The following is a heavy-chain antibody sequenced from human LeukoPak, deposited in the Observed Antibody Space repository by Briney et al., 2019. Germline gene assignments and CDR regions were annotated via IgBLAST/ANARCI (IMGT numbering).Heavy chain of an antibody. CDR3: AKDEWVAAAGTALTWYYYGMDV. Sequence: GGSLRLSCAASGFTFSSYGMHWVRQAPGKGPEWVAFIRYDGSNKYYADSVKGRFTISRDNSKNTLYLQMNSLRAEGTAVYYCAKDEWVAAAGTALTWYYYGMDVWGQGTAVTVSS. J-gene: IGHJ6*02. CDR2: IRYDGSNK. D-gene: IGHD6-13*01. CDR1: GFTFSSYG. V-gene: IGHV3-30*02.